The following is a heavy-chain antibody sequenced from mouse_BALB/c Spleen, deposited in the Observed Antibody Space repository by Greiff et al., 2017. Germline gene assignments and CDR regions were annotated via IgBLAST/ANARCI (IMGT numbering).Heavy chain of an antibody. CDR3: ARELRRYAMDY. Sequence: VQRVESGPGLVAPSQSLSITCTVSGFSLTGYGVNWVRQPPGKGLEWLGMIWGDGSTDYNSALKSRLSISKDNSKSQVFLKMNSLQTDDTARYYCARELRRYAMDYWGQGTSVTVSS. D-gene: IGHD1-1*01. CDR2: IWGDGST. V-gene: IGHV2-6-7*01. CDR1: GFSLTGYG. J-gene: IGHJ4*01.